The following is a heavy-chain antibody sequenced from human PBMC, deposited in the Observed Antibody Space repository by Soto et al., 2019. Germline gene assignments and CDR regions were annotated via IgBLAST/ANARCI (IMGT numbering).Heavy chain of an antibody. CDR2: ITSNSRTM. D-gene: IGHD3-16*02. J-gene: IGHJ4*02. CDR1: GXPLSSYG. V-gene: IGHV3-48*02. CDR3: ARDRWNY. Sequence: GSLRLSCAASGXPLSSYGIKWVRQAPGKGLEWVSYITSNSRTMFYADAVNCLFTISRDYAKNYLYLQMSSPRDEDTAVYYCARDRWNYWGQGALATVS.